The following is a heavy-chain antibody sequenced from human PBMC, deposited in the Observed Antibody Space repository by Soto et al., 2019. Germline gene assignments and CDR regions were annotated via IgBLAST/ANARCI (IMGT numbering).Heavy chain of an antibody. V-gene: IGHV3-53*01. CDR2: IYSGGST. CDR1: GFTVSSNY. CDR3: AREHYDILTGYSPLYGMDV. Sequence: GSLRLSCAASGFTVSSNYMSWVRQAPGKGLEWVSVIYSGGSTYYADSVKGRFTISRDNSKNTLYLQMNSLRAEDTAVYYCAREHYDILTGYSPLYGMDVWGQGTTVTVSS. J-gene: IGHJ6*02. D-gene: IGHD3-9*01.